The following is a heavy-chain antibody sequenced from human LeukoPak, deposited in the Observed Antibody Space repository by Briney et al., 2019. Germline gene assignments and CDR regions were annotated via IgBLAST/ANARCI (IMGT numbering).Heavy chain of an antibody. V-gene: IGHV3-23*01. CDR2: ISGSGAST. D-gene: IGHD3-22*01. CDR3: AKQPGSVVDSSGSLSRH. Sequence: GGSLRLSCAASGFTFISYAMSWVRQAPGKGLEWVSTISGSGASTYYADSVKGRFTIPRDNSKNTLYLQMNSLRAEDTAVYYCAKQPGSVVDSSGSLSRHWGQGTLVTVSS. J-gene: IGHJ4*02. CDR1: GFTFISYA.